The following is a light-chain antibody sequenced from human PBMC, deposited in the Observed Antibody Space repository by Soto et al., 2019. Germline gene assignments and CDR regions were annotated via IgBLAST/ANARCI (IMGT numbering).Light chain of an antibody. CDR2: LNSDGSH. V-gene: IGLV4-69*01. Sequence: QLVLTQSPSASASLGASVKLTCTLSDGHSGYAITCHQQQPEQGPRVLMMLNSDGSHIKGDGIPDRFSGSTSGAERYLTISSLQSEDEADYYCQTWGFGTWVFGGGTQLTVL. CDR1: DGHSGYA. CDR3: QTWGFGTWV. J-gene: IGLJ3*02.